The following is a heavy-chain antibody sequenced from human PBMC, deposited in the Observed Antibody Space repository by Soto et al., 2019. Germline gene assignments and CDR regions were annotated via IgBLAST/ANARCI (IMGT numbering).Heavy chain of an antibody. J-gene: IGHJ6*02. CDR1: GGTISSYY. CDR3: ARDNIAAAGIWTYHYYVMAV. CDR2: IYYSGST. D-gene: IGHD6-13*01. Sequence: ETLSLTCTVSGGTISSYYWSWIRQPPGKGLEWIGYIYYSGSTNYNPSLKSRVTISVDTSKNQFSLKLSSVTAADTAVYYCARDNIAAAGIWTYHYYVMAVPGQRTTVIGSS. V-gene: IGHV4-59*01.